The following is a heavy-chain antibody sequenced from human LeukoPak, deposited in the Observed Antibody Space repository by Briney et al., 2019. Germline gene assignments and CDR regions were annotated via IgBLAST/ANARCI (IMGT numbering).Heavy chain of an antibody. V-gene: IGHV1-18*01. CDR2: ISAYNGNT. Sequence: GASVKVSCKASGYTFTSYGITWVRQAPGQGLEWMGWISAYNGNTNYAQKLQGRVTMTTDTSTSTAYMELRSLRSDDTAVYYCRTAYYDFWSGSERPHYFDYWGRGTLVTVSS. CDR3: RTAYYDFWSGSERPHYFDY. J-gene: IGHJ4*02. CDR1: GYTFTSYG. D-gene: IGHD3-3*01.